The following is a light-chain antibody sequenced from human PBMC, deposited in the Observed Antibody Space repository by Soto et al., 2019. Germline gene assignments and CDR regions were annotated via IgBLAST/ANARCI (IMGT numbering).Light chain of an antibody. J-gene: IGKJ1*01. CDR2: AAS. CDR1: QSISSY. V-gene: IGKV1-39*01. CDR3: QQYYNWPRT. Sequence: DIQLSQPPSYRSASVGDRVTSTCRASQSISSYLNLYQQKPGKAPKLLIYAASSLQSGVPSRFSGSGSGTDFTLTISSLQPEDFAVYYCQQYYNWPRTFGQGTKV.